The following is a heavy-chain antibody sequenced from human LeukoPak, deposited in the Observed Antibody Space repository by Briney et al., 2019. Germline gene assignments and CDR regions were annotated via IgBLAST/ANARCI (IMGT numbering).Heavy chain of an antibody. D-gene: IGHD3-10*01. CDR1: GVSISSYY. CDR2: IYFSGST. J-gene: IGHJ5*02. Sequence: PETLSLTCTVSGVSISSYYWAWIRQPAGKGLEWIGRIYFSGSTNYNPSLKSRVTMSVDTSKNQFSLKLSSVTAADTAVYYCARDLDYGSGPWGQGTLVTVSS. CDR3: ARDLDYGSGP. V-gene: IGHV4-4*07.